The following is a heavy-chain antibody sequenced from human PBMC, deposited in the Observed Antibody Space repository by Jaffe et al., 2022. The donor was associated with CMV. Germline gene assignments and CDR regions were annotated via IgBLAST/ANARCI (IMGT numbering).Heavy chain of an antibody. J-gene: IGHJ6*04. CDR1: GFTFSSYS. CDR3: ASIPWYNWNYGVGVDV. Sequence: EVQLVESGGGLVKPGGSLRLSCAASGFTFSSYSMNWVRQAPGKGLEWVSSISSSSSYIYYADSVKGRFTISRDNAKNSLYLQMNSLRAEDTAVYYCASIPWYNWNYGVGVDVWGKGTTVTVSS. CDR2: ISSSSSYI. V-gene: IGHV3-21*01. D-gene: IGHD1-7*01.